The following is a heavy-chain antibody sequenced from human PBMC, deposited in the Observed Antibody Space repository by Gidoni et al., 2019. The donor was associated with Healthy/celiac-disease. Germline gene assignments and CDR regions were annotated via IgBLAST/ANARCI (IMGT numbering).Heavy chain of an antibody. D-gene: IGHD3-10*01. Sequence: QVQLQASGTGLVKPSETLSLTCTVSVGSISSYYWSWIRQPPGKGLEWIGYIYSSGSTNYNPFLKSRVTISVDTSKNQFSLKLSSVTAADTAVYYCAAGVRGVIGIEDYWGQGTLVTVSS. V-gene: IGHV4-59*08. J-gene: IGHJ4*02. CDR2: IYSSGST. CDR1: VGSISSYY. CDR3: AAGVRGVIGIEDY.